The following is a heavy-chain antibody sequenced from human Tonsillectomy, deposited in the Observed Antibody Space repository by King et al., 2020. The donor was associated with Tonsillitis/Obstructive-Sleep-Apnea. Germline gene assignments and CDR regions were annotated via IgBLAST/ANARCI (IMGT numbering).Heavy chain of an antibody. D-gene: IGHD3-22*01. CDR2: IWYDGSDK. CDR3: VRDSDDTGHRFDY. V-gene: IGHV3-33*01. J-gene: IGHJ4*02. Sequence: VQLVESGGGVVQPGRSLRLSCAASGFAFNSHVMHWVRQAPGKGLEWVAVIWYDGSDKYYADSVKGRFTISRDNSKNTLFLQMNSLRAEDTAIYYCVRDSDDTGHRFDYWGQGTLVTVSS. CDR1: GFAFNSHV.